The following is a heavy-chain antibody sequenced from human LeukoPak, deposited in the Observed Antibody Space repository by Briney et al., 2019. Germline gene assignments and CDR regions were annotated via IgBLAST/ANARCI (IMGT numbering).Heavy chain of an antibody. D-gene: IGHD4-17*01. Sequence: ASVKVSCKASGYTFTSYGISWVRHAPGQGLEWMGWISAYNGNTNYAQKLQGRVTMTTDTSTSTAYMELRSLRSDDTAVYYCARDFFHDYGDYSPFDYWGQGTLVTVSS. CDR3: ARDFFHDYGDYSPFDY. CDR2: ISAYNGNT. V-gene: IGHV1-18*01. J-gene: IGHJ4*02. CDR1: GYTFTSYG.